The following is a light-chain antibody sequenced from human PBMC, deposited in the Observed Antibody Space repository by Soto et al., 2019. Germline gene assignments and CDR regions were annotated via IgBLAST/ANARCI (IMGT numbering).Light chain of an antibody. V-gene: IGKV3-20*01. CDR1: QSVDSSF. CDR3: QQYVSSVT. Sequence: EIVLTQSPGSLSLPPGERATLSCRASQSVDSSFFAWYQQKPGQAPRLLIYGASNRATGIPDRFSGRGSGTDFTLTMTGLEPEDFAVYYCQQYVSSVTFGQGTKVEIK. J-gene: IGKJ1*01. CDR2: GAS.